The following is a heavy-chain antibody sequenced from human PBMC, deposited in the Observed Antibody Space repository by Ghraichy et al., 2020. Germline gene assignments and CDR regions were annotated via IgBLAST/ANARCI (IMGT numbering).Heavy chain of an antibody. Sequence: SGPTLVKPTETLTLTCTVSGFSLSNARMGVSWIRQPPGKALEWLAHIFSNDEKSYSTSLKSRLTISKDTSKSQVVLTMTNMDPVDTATYYCARIDGPIYYYYGMDVWGQGTTVTVSS. CDR2: IFSNDEK. CDR1: GFSLSNARMG. D-gene: IGHD3/OR15-3a*01. V-gene: IGHV2-26*01. CDR3: ARIDGPIYYYYGMDV. J-gene: IGHJ6*02.